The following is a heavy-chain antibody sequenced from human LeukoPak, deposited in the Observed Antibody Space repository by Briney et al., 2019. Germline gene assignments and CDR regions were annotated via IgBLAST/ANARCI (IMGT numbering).Heavy chain of an antibody. V-gene: IGHV3-21*01. D-gene: IGHD1-26*01. CDR3: ARGEPIVGATYYYYGMDV. J-gene: IGHJ6*04. CDR1: GFTFSSYS. CDR2: ISSSSSYI. Sequence: GGSLRLSCAASGFTFSSYSMNWVRQAPGKGLEWVLSISSSSSYIYYADSVKGRFTISRDNAKNSLYLQMNSLRAEDTAVYYCARGEPIVGATYYYYGMDVWGKGTTVTVSS.